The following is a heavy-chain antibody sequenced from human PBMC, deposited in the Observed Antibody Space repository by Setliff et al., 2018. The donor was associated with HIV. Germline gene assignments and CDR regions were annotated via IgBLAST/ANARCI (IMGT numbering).Heavy chain of an antibody. J-gene: IGHJ3*01. V-gene: IGHV4-59*11. D-gene: IGHD1-7*01. CDR3: TRGPGGTVPKPVEAFDV. Sequence: SETLSLTCSVSGATIHYHYWSWIRQPPGKGLEWIGYVDYSGDAEYNPSLQSRVTISRDPSKNQVSLWLNSATAADTAVYYCTRGPGGTVPKPVEAFDVWGQGALVTV. CDR2: VDYSGDA. CDR1: GATIHYHY.